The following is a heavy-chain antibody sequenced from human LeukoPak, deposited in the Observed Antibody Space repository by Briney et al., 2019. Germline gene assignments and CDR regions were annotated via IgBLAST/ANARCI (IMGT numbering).Heavy chain of an antibody. CDR2: IRGSGGST. D-gene: IGHD2/OR15-2a*01. V-gene: IGHV3-23*01. CDR1: GFTFSSYD. J-gene: IGHJ4*02. CDR3: AKTMTPSRKVYSLPFDY. Sequence: GGSLRLSCAASGFTFSSYDMSWVRQAPGKGLEWVSGIRGSGGSTNYADSVTGRFTISRDNSKNTQYLQMNSLRAEDTAVYYCAKTMTPSRKVYSLPFDYWGQGTLVTVSS.